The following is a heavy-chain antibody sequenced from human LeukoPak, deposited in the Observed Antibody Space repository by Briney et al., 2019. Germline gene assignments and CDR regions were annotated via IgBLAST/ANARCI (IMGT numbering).Heavy chain of an antibody. CDR1: GGSISSYS. J-gene: IGHJ4*02. V-gene: IGHV4-4*07. D-gene: IGHD3-3*01. CDR3: ASESGYYSHDY. CDR2: MYTSGST. Sequence: SGTLSLTCTVSGGSISSYSWSWIRQPAEKGLEWIGRMYTSGSTNYNPSLKSRVTMSVDTSKNQFSLKLNSVTAADTAVYYCASESGYYSHDYWGQGTLVTVSS.